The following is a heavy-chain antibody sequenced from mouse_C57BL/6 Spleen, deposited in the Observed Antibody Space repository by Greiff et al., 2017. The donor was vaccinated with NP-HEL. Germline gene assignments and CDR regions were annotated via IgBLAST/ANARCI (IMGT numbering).Heavy chain of an antibody. CDR2: IDPSDSYT. D-gene: IGHD2-3*01. Sequence: QVQLQQPGAELVRPGTSVKLSCKASGYTFTSYWMHWVKQRPGQGLEWIGVIDPSDSYTNYNQKFKGKATLTVDTSSSTAYMQLSSLTSEDSAVYYCARGGDDGYYVKYFDYWGQGTTLTVSS. V-gene: IGHV1-59*01. CDR1: GYTFTSYW. J-gene: IGHJ2*01. CDR3: ARGGDDGYYVKYFDY.